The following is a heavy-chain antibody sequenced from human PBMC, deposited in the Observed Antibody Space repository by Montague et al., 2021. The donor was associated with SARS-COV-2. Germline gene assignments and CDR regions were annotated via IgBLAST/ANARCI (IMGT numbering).Heavy chain of an antibody. Sequence: SETLSLTCTVSGDSIRNSDYSWGWVRQPPGKGLEWIGNIYNGGTTFYNPSLKSRVTISLDTSKNQFSLKVTSVTAADTAVYYCARGGGYYNYGLDDWGPGTTVTVSS. V-gene: IGHV4-39*07. J-gene: IGHJ6*02. D-gene: IGHD3-22*01. CDR2: IYNGGTT. CDR1: GDSIRNSDYS. CDR3: ARGGGYYNYGLDD.